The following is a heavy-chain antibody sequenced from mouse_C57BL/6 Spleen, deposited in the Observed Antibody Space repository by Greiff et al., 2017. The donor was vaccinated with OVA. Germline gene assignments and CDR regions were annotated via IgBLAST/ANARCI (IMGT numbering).Heavy chain of an antibody. Sequence: QVQLQQPGAELVRPGSSVKLSCKASGYTFTSYWMHWVKQRPIQGLEWIGNIDPSDSETHYNQKFKDKATLTVDKSSSTAYMQLSSLTSEDSAVYYCARGTVVVSYYYAMDYWGQGTSVTVSS. CDR2: IDPSDSET. J-gene: IGHJ4*01. CDR3: ARGTVVVSYYYAMDY. D-gene: IGHD1-1*01. CDR1: GYTFTSYW. V-gene: IGHV1-52*01.